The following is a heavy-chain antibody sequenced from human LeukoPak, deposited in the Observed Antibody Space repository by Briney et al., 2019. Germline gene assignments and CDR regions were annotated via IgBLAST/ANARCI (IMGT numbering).Heavy chain of an antibody. D-gene: IGHD2-8*02. J-gene: IGHJ4*02. CDR2: IYHSGST. CDR3: ARALGTGLVDY. CDR1: GYSISSGYY. V-gene: IGHV4-38-2*02. Sequence: SETLSLTCTVSGYSISSGYYWGWIRQPPGKGLEWIGNIYHSGSTYYNPSLKSRVTLSLDTSNKRFSLKLNSVTAADTAVYYCARALGTGLVDYWGQGTLVTVSS.